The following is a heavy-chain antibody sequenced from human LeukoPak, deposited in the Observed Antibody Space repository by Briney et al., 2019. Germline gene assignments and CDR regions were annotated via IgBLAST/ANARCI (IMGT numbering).Heavy chain of an antibody. CDR3: ARTDSTGYYYS. Sequence: ASVKVSCKASGYTLTGYYMHWVRQAPGQGLEWVGWINPLSGGTNYAQKFQGRVTMTRDTSISTAYMELSSLRSDDTAVYYCARTDSTGYYYSWGQGTLVAVSS. V-gene: IGHV1-2*02. J-gene: IGHJ4*02. CDR2: INPLSGGT. D-gene: IGHD3-22*01. CDR1: GYTLTGYY.